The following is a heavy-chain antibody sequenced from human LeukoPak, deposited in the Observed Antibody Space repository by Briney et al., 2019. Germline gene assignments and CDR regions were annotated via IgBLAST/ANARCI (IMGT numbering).Heavy chain of an antibody. CDR1: GYTFTSYG. V-gene: IGHV1-18*01. Sequence: GASVKVSCKASGYTFTSYGISWVRQAPGQGLEWMGWISAYNGNTNYAQKLQGRVTMTTDTSTSTAYMELRSLRSDDTAVYYCAREGIAADDTNWFDPWGQGTLVTVSS. J-gene: IGHJ5*02. CDR2: ISAYNGNT. CDR3: AREGIAADDTNWFDP. D-gene: IGHD6-13*01.